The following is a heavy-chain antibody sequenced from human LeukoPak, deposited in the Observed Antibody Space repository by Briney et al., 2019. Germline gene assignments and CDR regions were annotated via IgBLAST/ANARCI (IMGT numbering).Heavy chain of an antibody. Sequence: ASVKVSCKASGYTFTSYGITWVRQAPGQGLEWMGWISGYNGNTKYAQKLQGRVTMTTDTSTSTAYMELRSLRSDDTAVYYCARCSWDLVGPMAPDTKNWFDPWGQGTLVTVSS. CDR3: ARCSWDLVGPMAPDTKNWFDP. D-gene: IGHD2-15*01. J-gene: IGHJ5*02. CDR2: ISGYNGNT. CDR1: GYTFTSYG. V-gene: IGHV1-18*01.